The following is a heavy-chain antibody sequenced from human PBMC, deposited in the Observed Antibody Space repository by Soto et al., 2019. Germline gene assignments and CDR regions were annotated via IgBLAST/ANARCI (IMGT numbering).Heavy chain of an antibody. V-gene: IGHV4-39*01. D-gene: IGHD3-9*01. Sequence: SETLSLTCTVFGGSISSSIYYWGWIRQPPGKGLEWIGNAYYSGTTYYNPSLKSRVTISVDTSKNQFSLKLSSVTAADTAVYYCARQGITTTYYDILTGYSGHNWFDPWGQGTLVTVSS. J-gene: IGHJ5*02. CDR3: ARQGITTTYYDILTGYSGHNWFDP. CDR2: AYYSGTT. CDR1: GGSISSSIYY.